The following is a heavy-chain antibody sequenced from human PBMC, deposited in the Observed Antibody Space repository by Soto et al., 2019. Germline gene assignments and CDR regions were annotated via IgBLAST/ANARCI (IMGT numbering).Heavy chain of an antibody. CDR2: INPSGGST. Sequence: GASVKVSCKASGYTFTSYYMHWVRQAPGQGLEWMGIINPSGGSTSYAQKFQGRVTMTRDTSTSTAYMELSSLRSEDTAVYYCARDRGLSDFWSGYPYYYGMDVWGQGTTVTVSS. CDR3: ARDRGLSDFWSGYPYYYGMDV. J-gene: IGHJ6*02. D-gene: IGHD3-3*01. CDR1: GYTFTSYY. V-gene: IGHV1-46*01.